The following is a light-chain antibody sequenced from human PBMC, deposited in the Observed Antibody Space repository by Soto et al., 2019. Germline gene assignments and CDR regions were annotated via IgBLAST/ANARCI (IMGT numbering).Light chain of an antibody. V-gene: IGKV1-5*03. CDR1: QSINTW. CDR2: KAS. Sequence: EIQMTPSPSTLSASIGDRVTITCRASQSINTWLAWYQQKPGKAPKLLIYKASTLESGVPSRFSGSGSGTEFTLTIGCLQLDDFATYYCQHYNNWPPITFGQGTRLEIK. J-gene: IGKJ5*01. CDR3: QHYNNWPPIT.